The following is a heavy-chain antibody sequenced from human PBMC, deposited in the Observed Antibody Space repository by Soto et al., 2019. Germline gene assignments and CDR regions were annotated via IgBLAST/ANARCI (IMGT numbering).Heavy chain of an antibody. D-gene: IGHD3-22*01. J-gene: IGHJ4*02. Sequence: GGSLRLSCVASGFIVSSNQMSWVRQAPGKGLEWVSVIYSGHTTYYADSVEGRFTISRDDSKNTLYLQMNSLRVEDTAVYYCAKGFYYESSGYPAPFDYWGQGILVTVSS. V-gene: IGHV3-53*01. CDR2: IYSGHTT. CDR3: AKGFYYESSGYPAPFDY. CDR1: GFIVSSNQ.